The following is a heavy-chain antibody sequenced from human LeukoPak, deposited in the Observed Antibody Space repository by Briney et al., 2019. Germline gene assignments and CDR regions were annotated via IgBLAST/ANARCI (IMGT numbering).Heavy chain of an antibody. CDR2: INHSGST. Sequence: SETLSLTCAVYGGSFSGYYWSWIRQPPGKGLEWIGEINHSGSTNYNPSLKSRVTISVDTSKNQFSLKLSSATAADTAVYYCARVYGVVEPAAMVNYGMDVWGNGTTVTVSS. V-gene: IGHV4-34*01. D-gene: IGHD2-2*01. CDR3: ARVYGVVEPAAMVNYGMDV. J-gene: IGHJ6*04. CDR1: GGSFSGYY.